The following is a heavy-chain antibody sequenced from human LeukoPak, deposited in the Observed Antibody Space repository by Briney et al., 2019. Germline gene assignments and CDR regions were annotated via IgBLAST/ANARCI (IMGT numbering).Heavy chain of an antibody. D-gene: IGHD4-17*01. V-gene: IGHV4-4*07. CDR1: GASINSHY. CDR2: IYISGST. J-gene: IGHJ4*02. CDR3: ARGSRLRCLDY. Sequence: SETLSLTCSVSGASINSHYWTWIRQPAGKGLEWIGRIYISGSTNYSPSLKSRVTMSVDTSKNQFSLNLISVTAADTAVYYCARGSRLRCLDYWGQGTLVTVSS.